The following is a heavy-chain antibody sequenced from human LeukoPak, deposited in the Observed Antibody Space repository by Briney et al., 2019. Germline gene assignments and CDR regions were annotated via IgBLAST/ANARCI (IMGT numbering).Heavy chain of an antibody. D-gene: IGHD5-18*01. V-gene: IGHV3-49*04. J-gene: IGHJ4*02. CDR2: IRSKAYGGTT. CDR1: GFTFGDYA. CDR3: TRDGEPPAMVLYYFDY. Sequence: GGSLRLSCTASGFTFGDYAMSWVRQAPGKGLEWVGFIRSKAYGGTTEYAASVKGRFTISRDDSKSIAYLQMNSLKTEDTAVYYCTRDGEPPAMVLYYFDYWGQGTLVTVSS.